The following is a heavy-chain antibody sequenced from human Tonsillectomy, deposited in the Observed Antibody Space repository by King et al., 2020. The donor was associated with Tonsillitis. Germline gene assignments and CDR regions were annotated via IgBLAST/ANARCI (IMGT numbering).Heavy chain of an antibody. CDR3: AKDKGAGHYDSGRGAFDI. D-gene: IGHD3-22*01. Sequence: VQLVESGGGLVKPGGSLRLSCAPSGFTFSNYDMNWVRPAPGKGLEWVSSMRSSSSYKYYANPVKGRFTNSRENAKNSLSLQMKSLRAEDTAVYYCAKDKGAGHYDSGRGAFDIWGQGTMVAVSS. CDR1: GFTFSNYD. V-gene: IGHV3-21*01. CDR2: MRSSSSYK. J-gene: IGHJ3*02.